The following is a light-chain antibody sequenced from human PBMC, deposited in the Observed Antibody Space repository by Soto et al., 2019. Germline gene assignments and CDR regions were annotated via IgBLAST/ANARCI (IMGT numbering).Light chain of an antibody. Sequence: EIVMTQSPGTLSLSPGERATLSCRASQSVSSSYLAWYQQKPGQAPRLLIYGASSRATGIPYRFSGSGSGTDFTLTISRLEPEDSAVYYCQQYGSSPWTFGQGTKVEIK. CDR1: QSVSSSY. CDR3: QQYGSSPWT. V-gene: IGKV3-20*01. J-gene: IGKJ1*01. CDR2: GAS.